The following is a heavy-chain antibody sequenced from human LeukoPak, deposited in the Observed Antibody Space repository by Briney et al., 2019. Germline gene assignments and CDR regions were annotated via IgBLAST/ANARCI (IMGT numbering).Heavy chain of an antibody. V-gene: IGHV1-69*04. J-gene: IGHJ1*01. CDR3: ARVADYDSSGSEH. CDR2: IIPILGIA. CDR1: GGTFSSYA. D-gene: IGHD3-22*01. Sequence: SVTVSCTASGGTFSSYAISWVRQAPGQGLEWMGRIIPILGIANYAQKFQGRVTITADKSTSTAYMELSSLRSEDTAVYYCARVADYDSSGSEHWGQGTLVTVSS.